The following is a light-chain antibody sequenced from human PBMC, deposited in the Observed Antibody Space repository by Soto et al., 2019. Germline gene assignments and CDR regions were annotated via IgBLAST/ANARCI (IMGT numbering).Light chain of an antibody. J-gene: IGLJ1*01. CDR3: SSYTSSSTYV. V-gene: IGLV2-14*01. CDR2: EVS. CDR1: SRDVVGYNY. Sequence: QSALTQPASVSGSPGQSSTISCTGTSRDVVGYNYVSWYQQHPGKAPKRMIYEVSNRPSGVSNRFSGSKSGNTASLTISGLQAEDEADYYCSSYTSSSTYVFGTGTKLTVL.